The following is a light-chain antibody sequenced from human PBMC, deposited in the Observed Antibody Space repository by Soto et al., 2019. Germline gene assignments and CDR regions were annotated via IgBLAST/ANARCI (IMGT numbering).Light chain of an antibody. J-gene: IGLJ1*01. Sequence: QSVLTRPASVSGSPGQSITISCTGTSSDVGGHNAVSWYRQDPGKAPKLVIYDVTNRPSGVSNRFSGSKSGNTASLTISGLQTEDEADYYCSSFTSSITYVFGTGTQLTVL. CDR3: SSFTSSITYV. CDR2: DVT. V-gene: IGLV2-14*01. CDR1: SSDVGGHNA.